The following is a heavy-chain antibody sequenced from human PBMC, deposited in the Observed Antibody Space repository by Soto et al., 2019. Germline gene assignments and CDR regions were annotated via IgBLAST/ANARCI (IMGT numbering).Heavy chain of an antibody. J-gene: IGHJ5*02. CDR2: IATYNSNR. D-gene: IGHD3-10*01. V-gene: IGHV1-18*01. CDR3: ARVLRGVVNWFDP. Sequence: GASVKVSCKTFGDTFTNFGLSWVRQAPGQGLEWMGWIATYNSNRNYAQKFQGRLTLTTDTSTSTAYMELKSLGYDDKAVYYCARVLRGVVNWFDPWGQGTLVTVSS. CDR1: GDTFTNFG.